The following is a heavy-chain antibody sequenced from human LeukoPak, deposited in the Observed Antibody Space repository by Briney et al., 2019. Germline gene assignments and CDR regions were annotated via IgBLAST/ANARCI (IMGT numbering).Heavy chain of an antibody. Sequence: GGSLRLSCAASGFTFSRDWMHWVRQAPGKGLVWVSRISDDGSITTYADSVQGRFTISRDNARNSLYLQMNSLRAEDTALYYCAKDSGVAATGYGMDVWGQGTLVTVSS. CDR3: AKDSGVAATGYGMDV. D-gene: IGHD2-15*01. CDR2: ISDDGSIT. J-gene: IGHJ6*02. CDR1: GFTFSRDW. V-gene: IGHV3-74*03.